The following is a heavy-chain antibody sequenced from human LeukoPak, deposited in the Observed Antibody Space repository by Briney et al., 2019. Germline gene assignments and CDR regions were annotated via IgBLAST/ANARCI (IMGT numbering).Heavy chain of an antibody. Sequence: GGSLRLSCAASEFTFSSYNMNWVRQAPGKGLEWVSSITSSSSYIYYADSVKGRFTISRDNAENSLYLQMNSLRAEDTAVYYCAREFSGHFDYWGQGTLVTVSS. CDR1: EFTFSSYN. D-gene: IGHD3-10*01. V-gene: IGHV3-21*01. CDR3: AREFSGHFDY. CDR2: ITSSSSYI. J-gene: IGHJ4*02.